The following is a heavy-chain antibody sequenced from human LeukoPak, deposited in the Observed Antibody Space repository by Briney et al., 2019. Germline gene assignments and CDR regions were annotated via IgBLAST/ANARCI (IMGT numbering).Heavy chain of an antibody. D-gene: IGHD6-6*01. CDR1: GFTFSSYS. J-gene: IGHJ4*02. CDR2: ISSSSSTR. CDR3: AREEIAARTSIDY. V-gene: IGHV3-48*01. Sequence: SGGSLRLSCAASGFTFSSYSMNWVRQAPGKGLKWVSYISSSSSTRYYTDSVKGRFTISRDNAKNSLYLQMNSLRAEDTAVYYCAREEIAARTSIDYWGQGTLVTVSS.